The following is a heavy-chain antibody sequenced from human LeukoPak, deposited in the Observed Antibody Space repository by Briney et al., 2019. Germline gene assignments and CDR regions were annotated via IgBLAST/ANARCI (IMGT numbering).Heavy chain of an antibody. CDR3: ARARGVAVAGTDY. V-gene: IGHV3-74*03. CDR2: INNDGSST. J-gene: IGHJ4*02. Sequence: GGSLRLSCAASGFTFSNYWMHWVRQAPGKGLVWVSRINNDGSSTMYADSVKGRFTISRDNAKNTLYLQMNSLRVEDSAVYYCARARGVAVAGTDYWGQGTLVTVSS. CDR1: GFTFSNYW. D-gene: IGHD6-19*01.